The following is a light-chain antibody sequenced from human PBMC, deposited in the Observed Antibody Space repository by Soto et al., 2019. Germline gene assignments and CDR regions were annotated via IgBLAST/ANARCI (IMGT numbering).Light chain of an antibody. J-gene: IGKJ1*01. Sequence: EIVMTQSPATLSVSPGERATLSCRASQSVGINVAWYHQKPGQAPRLLIYEASTRATGVPARFSASGSGTEFTLTISRLQSEEFAVYFCQQYDRWPPWTFGQGTRVEIK. CDR3: QQYDRWPPWT. CDR2: EAS. V-gene: IGKV3-15*01. CDR1: QSVGIN.